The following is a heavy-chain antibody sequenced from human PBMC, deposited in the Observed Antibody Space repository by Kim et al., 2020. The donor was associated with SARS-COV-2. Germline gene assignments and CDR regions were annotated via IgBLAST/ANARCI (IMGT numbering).Heavy chain of an antibody. D-gene: IGHD7-27*01. J-gene: IGHJ4*02. Sequence: SETLSLTCTVSGGSISSYYWSWIRQPPGKGLEWIGYIYYSGSTNYNPSLKSRVTISVDTSKNQFSLKLSSVTAADTAVYYCARSKTGAENFDYWGQGTLVTVSS. CDR2: IYYSGST. CDR1: GGSISSYY. CDR3: ARSKTGAENFDY. V-gene: IGHV4-59*01.